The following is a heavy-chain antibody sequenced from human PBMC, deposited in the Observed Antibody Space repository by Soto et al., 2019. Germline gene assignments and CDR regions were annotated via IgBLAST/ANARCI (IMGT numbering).Heavy chain of an antibody. V-gene: IGHV4-30-2*01. CDR2: IYHSGST. CDR1: GGSISSGGYS. CDR3: ARESRSWYGSIWDY. D-gene: IGHD6-13*01. Sequence: SETLSLTCAVSGGSISSGGYSWSWIRQPPGKGLEWIGYIYHSGSTYYNPSLKSRVTISVDRSKNQFSLKLSSVTAADTAVYYCARESRSWYGSIWDYWGQGTLVTVSS. J-gene: IGHJ4*02.